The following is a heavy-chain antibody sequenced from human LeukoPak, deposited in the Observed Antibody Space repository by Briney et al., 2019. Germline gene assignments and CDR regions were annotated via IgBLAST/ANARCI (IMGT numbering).Heavy chain of an antibody. Sequence: GGSLRLSCAASGFTVSSNYMTWVRQAPGKGLEWVSVIYSNNTTFYADSVKGRFTISRDNSKNTLYLQMNSLRAEDTAVYYCARVQGQKTYYDFWSGYYTGYYYYGMDVWGQGTTVTVSS. CDR3: ARVQGQKTYYDFWSGYYTGYYYYGMDV. CDR2: IYSNNTT. D-gene: IGHD3-3*01. V-gene: IGHV3-53*01. CDR1: GFTVSSNY. J-gene: IGHJ6*02.